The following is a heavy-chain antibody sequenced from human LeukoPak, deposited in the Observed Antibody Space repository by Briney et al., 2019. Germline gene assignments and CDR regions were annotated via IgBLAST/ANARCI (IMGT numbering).Heavy chain of an antibody. CDR2: FDPEDGET. D-gene: IGHD5-18*01. CDR3: ATRLGYSYGPLIDY. V-gene: IGHV1-24*01. J-gene: IGHJ4*02. Sequence: ASVKVSCKVSGYTLIELSMHWVRHAPGKGLEWMGGFDPEDGETVYAQNFQGRVTMTEDTSTDTAYMELGSLRSEDTAVYYCATRLGYSYGPLIDYWGQGTLVTVSS. CDR1: GYTLIELS.